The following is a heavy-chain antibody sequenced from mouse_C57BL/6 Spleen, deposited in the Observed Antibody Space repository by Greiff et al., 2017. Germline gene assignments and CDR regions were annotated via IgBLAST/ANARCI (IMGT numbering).Heavy chain of an antibody. Sequence: VKLMESGGGLEKPGGSLKLSCAASGFTFSDYGMHWVRQAPEKGLEWVAYISSGSSTIYYADTVKGRFTISRDNAKNTLFLQMTSLRSEDTAMYYCARPPYYYGSSPYYYAMDYWGQGTSVTVSS. CDR2: ISSGSSTI. V-gene: IGHV5-17*01. CDR3: ARPPYYYGSSPYYYAMDY. D-gene: IGHD1-1*01. CDR1: GFTFSDYG. J-gene: IGHJ4*01.